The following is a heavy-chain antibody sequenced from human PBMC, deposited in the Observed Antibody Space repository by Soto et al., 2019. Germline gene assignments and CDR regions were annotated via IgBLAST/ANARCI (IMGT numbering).Heavy chain of an antibody. CDR3: ARSQGSSTSLEIYYYYYSGMDV. J-gene: IGHJ6*02. CDR2: IIPISGTA. Sequence: QVQLVQSGAEVKKPGSSVKVSCKSSGGTFSRYAISWVRQAPGQGLEWMGGIIPISGTANYAKTFQGRVTIPADEPRSTTYTELRSLRSEDTAVYYGARSQGSSTSLEIYYYYYSGMDVWGQGTTVTVSS. V-gene: IGHV1-69*01. CDR1: GGTFSRYA. D-gene: IGHD2-2*01.